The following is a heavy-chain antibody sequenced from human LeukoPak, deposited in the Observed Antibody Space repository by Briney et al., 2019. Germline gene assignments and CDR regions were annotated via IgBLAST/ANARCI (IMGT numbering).Heavy chain of an antibody. D-gene: IGHD3-22*01. CDR2: IYYSGST. CDR3: ARRLTMMEGDRAHDVFDI. J-gene: IGHJ3*02. V-gene: IGHV4-38-2*02. CDR1: GYSISSGYY. Sequence: SETLSLTCTVSGYSISSGYYWGWIRQPPGKGLEWIGSIYYSGSTYYNPSLKSRVIISVDTSKTQFSLKLSSVTAADTAVYFCARRLTMMEGDRAHDVFDIWGQGTMVTVSS.